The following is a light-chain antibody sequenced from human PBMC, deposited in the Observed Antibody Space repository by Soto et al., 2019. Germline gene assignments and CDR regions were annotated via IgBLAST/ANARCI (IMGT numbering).Light chain of an antibody. CDR2: GAS. CDR3: QQYGSSPWT. V-gene: IGKV3-20*01. J-gene: IGKJ1*01. Sequence: VMTQSPLSLPVTLGQPASISCRASQSVSSSYLARYQQKPGQAPRLLIYGASSRATGIPDRFSGSGSGTDFTLTISRLEPEDFAVYYCQQYGSSPWTFGQGTKVDIK. CDR1: QSVSSSY.